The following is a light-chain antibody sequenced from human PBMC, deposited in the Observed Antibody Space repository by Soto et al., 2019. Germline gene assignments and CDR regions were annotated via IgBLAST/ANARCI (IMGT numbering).Light chain of an antibody. CDR3: CSYASSSSYV. J-gene: IGLJ1*01. Sequence: QSVLTQPASVSGSPGQSITISCSGTTXDVGGYNLVSWYQQHTAKAPKLLIYEGTQRPSGVSSRFSGSKSGNTASLTISGLQAEDEADYYCCSYASSSSYVFGTGTKGTVL. CDR2: EGT. V-gene: IGLV2-23*01. CDR1: TXDVGGYNL.